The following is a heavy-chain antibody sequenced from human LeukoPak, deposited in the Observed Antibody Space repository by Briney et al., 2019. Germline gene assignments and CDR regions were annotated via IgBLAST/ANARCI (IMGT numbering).Heavy chain of an antibody. CDR1: GDSISSYY. CDR3: AREERGSSYGWAFDI. V-gene: IGHV4-4*08. Sequence: PSETLSATCTVSGDSISSYYWSWIRQPPGKGLEWIGRIYTSGNSNYNPSLKSRVTISVDASKNQFSLKLSSVTAADTALYYCAREERGSSYGWAFDIWGQGTMFTVSS. D-gene: IGHD5-18*01. CDR2: IYTSGNS. J-gene: IGHJ3*02.